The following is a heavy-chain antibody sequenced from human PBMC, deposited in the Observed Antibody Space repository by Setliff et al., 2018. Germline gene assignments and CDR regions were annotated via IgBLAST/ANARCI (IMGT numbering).Heavy chain of an antibody. V-gene: IGHV4-34*01. D-gene: IGHD3-10*01. Sequence: PSETLSLTCAASGGTFSDYYWTWIRQPPGKGLEWIGEINHSGSSNYNPSLKSRVTISIDTSKNQFSLNVNSVIAADTAVYYCARGFLRYDSGTYYTYWGQGTLVTVSS. CDR1: GGTFSDYY. CDR3: ARGFLRYDSGTYYTY. CDR2: INHSGSS. J-gene: IGHJ4*02.